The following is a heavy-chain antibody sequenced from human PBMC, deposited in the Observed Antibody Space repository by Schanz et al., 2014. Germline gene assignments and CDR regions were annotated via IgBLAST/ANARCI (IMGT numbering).Heavy chain of an antibody. J-gene: IGHJ6*02. CDR3: AKDHFGHYDSSGCSDCYYYGMDV. Sequence: QVQLVESGGGVVQRGGSLRLSCAASGFIFSNYGMHWVRQAPGKGLEWVAVISYDGRNKYFADSVKGRFTISRDNSKNTLFLQVNSLRAEDTAVYYCAKDHFGHYDSSGCSDCYYYGMDVWGQGTTVTVSS. V-gene: IGHV3-30*18. CDR1: GFIFSNYG. CDR2: ISYDGRNK. D-gene: IGHD3-22*01.